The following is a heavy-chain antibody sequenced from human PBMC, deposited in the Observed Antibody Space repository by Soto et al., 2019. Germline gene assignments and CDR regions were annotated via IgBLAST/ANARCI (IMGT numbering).Heavy chain of an antibody. J-gene: IGHJ6*02. V-gene: IGHV1-69*01. CDR1: GGTFSSYA. Sequence: QVQLVQSGAEVKKPGSSVKVSCKASGGTFSSYAISWVRQAPGQGLEWMGGIIPIFGTANYAQKFQGRVTITADESTRTAYMELSSLRSEDTAVYYCATRTTVAYYYYYGMDVWGQGTTVTVSS. CDR3: ATRTTVAYYYYYGMDV. D-gene: IGHD4-17*01. CDR2: IIPIFGTA.